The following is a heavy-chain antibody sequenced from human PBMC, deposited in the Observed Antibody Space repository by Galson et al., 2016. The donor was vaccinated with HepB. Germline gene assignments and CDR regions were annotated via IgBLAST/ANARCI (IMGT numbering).Heavy chain of an antibody. CDR1: GFTFSDYW. J-gene: IGHJ4*02. CDR2: INPDETTT. CDR3: ARGSLGYTYAKKGSLDF. Sequence: LRLSCAASGFTFSDYWMHWVRQAPGKGLVWVSRINPDETTTTYADSVEGRFTVSRDNAKKTLFLQMHSLTAGDSAVYYCARGSLGYTYAKKGSLDFWGQGSLVIVSS. V-gene: IGHV3-74*01. D-gene: IGHD5-18*01.